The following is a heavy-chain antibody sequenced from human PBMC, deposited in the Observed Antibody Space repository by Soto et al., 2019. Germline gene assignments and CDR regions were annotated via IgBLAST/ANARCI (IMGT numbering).Heavy chain of an antibody. CDR3: ARGGYCTNGVCPPLNIVTDWFDP. CDR2: INPNSGGT. V-gene: IGHV1-2*02. Sequence: GASVKVSCKASGYTFTGYYMHWVRQAPGQGLEWMGWINPNSGGTNYAQKFQGRVTMTRDTSISTAYMELSRLRSDDTAVYYCARGGYCTNGVCPPLNIVTDWFDPWGQGTLVTVSS. CDR1: GYTFTGYY. D-gene: IGHD2-8*01. J-gene: IGHJ5*02.